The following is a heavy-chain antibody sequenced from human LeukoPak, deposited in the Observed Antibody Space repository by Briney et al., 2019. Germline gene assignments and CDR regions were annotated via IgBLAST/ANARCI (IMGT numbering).Heavy chain of an antibody. CDR3: ARGYYMDV. CDR1: GGSISSGDSY. V-gene: IGHV4-30-4*08. CDR2: VSYSGST. J-gene: IGHJ6*03. Sequence: SQTLSLTCTVSGGSISSGDSYWSWIRQPPGEGLEWIGYVSYSGSTYYNPSLKSRLTISMNTSNNQFSLNLRPVTAADTAVYYCARGYYMDVWGKGTTVTVSS.